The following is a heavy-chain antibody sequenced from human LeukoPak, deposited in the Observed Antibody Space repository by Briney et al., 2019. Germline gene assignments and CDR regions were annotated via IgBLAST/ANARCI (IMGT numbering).Heavy chain of an antibody. CDR3: VRGGLWDVTGY. J-gene: IGHJ4*02. D-gene: IGHD4/OR15-4a*01. CDR2: IRSKAYGGTT. CDR1: GFTFGDYA. V-gene: IGHV3-49*04. Sequence: GGSLRLSCTTSGFTFGDYAMSWVRQAPGKGLEWVGFIRSKAYGGTTEYAASVKGRFTISRGDSKTIAYLLMNSLKSEDTAVYYCVRGGLWDVTGYWGQGTLVTVST.